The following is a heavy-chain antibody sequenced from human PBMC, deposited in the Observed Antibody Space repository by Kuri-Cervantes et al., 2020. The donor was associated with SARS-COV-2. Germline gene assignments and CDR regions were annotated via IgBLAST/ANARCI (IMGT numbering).Heavy chain of an antibody. CDR3: ARSLTTTYSF. D-gene: IGHD4-11*01. CDR1: GFTVSSNY. J-gene: IGHJ1*01. Sequence: GESLKISCAASGFTVSSNYMSWVRQAPGKGLEWVSVIYSGGSTYYADSVKGRFTISRDNSKNTLYLQMNSLRAEDTAVYYCARSLTTTYSFWGQGTLVTVSS. V-gene: IGHV3-53*01. CDR2: IYSGGST.